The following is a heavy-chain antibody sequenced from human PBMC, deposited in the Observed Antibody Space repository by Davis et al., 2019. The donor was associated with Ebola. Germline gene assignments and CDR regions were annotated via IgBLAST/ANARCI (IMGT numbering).Heavy chain of an antibody. CDR3: AKPSHRFTEGYGMDV. CDR1: GYSFPDSW. D-gene: IGHD3-3*01. Sequence: GESLKISCEASGYSFPDSWIGWVRQMPGKGLEWIGIIFPRDSDTRYSPSFQGQVTISVDKSISTAYLRWSSLKASDTAMYYCAKPSHRFTEGYGMDVWGQGTTVTVSS. J-gene: IGHJ6*02. V-gene: IGHV5-51*01. CDR2: IFPRDSDT.